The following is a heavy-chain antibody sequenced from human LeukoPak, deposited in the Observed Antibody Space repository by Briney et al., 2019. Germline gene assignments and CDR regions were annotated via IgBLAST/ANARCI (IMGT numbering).Heavy chain of an antibody. CDR2: IYYSGST. V-gene: IGHV4-39*01. CDR1: GGSISSSSYY. J-gene: IGHJ4*02. D-gene: IGHD1/OR15-1a*01. CDR3: ARHRFRNSGNYFDY. Sequence: SETLSLTCTGSGGSISSSSYYWGWIRQPPGKGLEWIGSIYYSGSTYYNPSLKSRVTISVDTSKNQFSLKLSSVTAADTAVYYCARHRFRNSGNYFDYWGQGTLVAVSS.